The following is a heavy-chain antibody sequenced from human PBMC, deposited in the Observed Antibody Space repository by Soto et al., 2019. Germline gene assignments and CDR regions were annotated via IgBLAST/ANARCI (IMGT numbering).Heavy chain of an antibody. V-gene: IGHV1-69*01. D-gene: IGHD2-2*01. J-gene: IGHJ6*02. Sequence: QVKLVQSGAEVKKPGSSVKVSCKASGGTFSSYAISWVRQAPGQGLEWMGGIIPISGTANYAQKFQGRVTITADESTSTAYMELRSLRSEDTAVYYCARSQGSSTSLEIYYYYYYGMDVWGQGTTVTVSS. CDR3: ARSQGSSTSLEIYYYYYYGMDV. CDR2: IIPISGTA. CDR1: GGTFSSYA.